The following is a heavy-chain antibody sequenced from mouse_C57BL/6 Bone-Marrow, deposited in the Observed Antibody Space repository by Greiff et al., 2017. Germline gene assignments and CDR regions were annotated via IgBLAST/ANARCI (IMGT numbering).Heavy chain of an antibody. CDR2: IYPRSGNT. V-gene: IGHV1-81*01. Sequence: QVQLQQSGAELARPGASVKLSCKASGYTFTSYGISWVKQRTGQGLEWIGEIYPRSGNTYYNEKFKGKATLTADKSASTAYMELRSLTSEDSAVYFCARERAFYGNYEGYYAMDYWGQGTSVTVSS. D-gene: IGHD2-10*01. J-gene: IGHJ4*01. CDR3: ARERAFYGNYEGYYAMDY. CDR1: GYTFTSYG.